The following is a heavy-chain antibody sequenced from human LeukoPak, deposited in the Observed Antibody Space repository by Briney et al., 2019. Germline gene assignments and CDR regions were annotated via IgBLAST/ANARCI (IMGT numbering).Heavy chain of an antibody. V-gene: IGHV1-69*13. D-gene: IGHD2-15*01. Sequence: SVKVSCKASGGTFSSYAISWVRQAPGQGLEWMGGIIPIFGTANYAQKFQGRVTITADESTSTAYMELSSRRSEDTAVYYCARAGCSGGSCYGIYNWFDPWGQGTPVTVSS. CDR3: ARAGCSGGSCYGIYNWFDP. J-gene: IGHJ5*02. CDR1: GGTFSSYA. CDR2: IIPIFGTA.